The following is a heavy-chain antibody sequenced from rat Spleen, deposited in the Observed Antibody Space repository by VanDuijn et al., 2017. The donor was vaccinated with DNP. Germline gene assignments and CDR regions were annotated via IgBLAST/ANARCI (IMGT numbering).Heavy chain of an antibody. V-gene: IGHV5-25*01. CDR2: ISTNGGGT. J-gene: IGHJ4*01. Sequence: EVQLVESGGGLVQPGRSMKLSCAASGFTFSNYYMAWVRQAPTKGLEWVATISTNGGGTYYRDSVGGRFTIYSDNAKSTLYLQMNRLRSEDMATYDCARGTLRLHAMDAWGQGTSVTVSS. D-gene: IGHD1-6*01. CDR1: GFTFSNYY. CDR3: ARGTLRLHAMDA.